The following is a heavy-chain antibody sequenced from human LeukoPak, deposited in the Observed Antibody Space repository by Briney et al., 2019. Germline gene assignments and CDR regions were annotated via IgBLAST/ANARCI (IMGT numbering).Heavy chain of an antibody. Sequence: SETLSLTCTVSGGSISSYYWSWIRQPPGKGLEWIGYIYYSGSTNYNPSLKSRVTISVDTSKNQFSLKLSSVTAADTAVYYCARVRIAAAGTGLYFDYWGQGTPVTVSS. CDR3: ARVRIAAAGTGLYFDY. D-gene: IGHD6-13*01. CDR1: GGSISSYY. CDR2: IYYSGST. J-gene: IGHJ4*02. V-gene: IGHV4-59*01.